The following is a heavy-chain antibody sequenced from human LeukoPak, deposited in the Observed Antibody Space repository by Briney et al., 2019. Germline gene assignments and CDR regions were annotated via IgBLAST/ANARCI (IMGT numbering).Heavy chain of an antibody. Sequence: ASVKVSCKASGYTFTSYYMHWVRQAPGQGLEWMGIINPSGGSTSYAQKFQGRVTMTRDTSISTAYMELSRLRSDDTAVYYCARDFGGDGYNPNWFDPWGQGTLVTVSS. CDR2: INPSGGST. CDR1: GYTFTSYY. V-gene: IGHV1-46*01. J-gene: IGHJ5*02. CDR3: ARDFGGDGYNPNWFDP. D-gene: IGHD5-24*01.